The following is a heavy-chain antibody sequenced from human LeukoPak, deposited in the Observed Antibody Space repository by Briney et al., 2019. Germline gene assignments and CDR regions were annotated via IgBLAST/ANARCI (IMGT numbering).Heavy chain of an antibody. J-gene: IGHJ4*02. CDR1: GFTFSSYA. CDR3: ARANVRNYYDSSGYYRYYFDS. Sequence: GRSLRLSCAASGFTFSSYAMHWVRQAPGKGLEWVAVISYDGSNKYYADSVKGRFTISRDNSKNTLYLQMNSLRSDDTAVYYCARANVRNYYDSSGYYRYYFDSWGQGSLVTVSS. D-gene: IGHD3-22*01. CDR2: ISYDGSNK. V-gene: IGHV3-30*04.